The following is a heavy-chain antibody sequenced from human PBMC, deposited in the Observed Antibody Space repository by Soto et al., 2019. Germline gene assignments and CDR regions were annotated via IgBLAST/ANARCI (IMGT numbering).Heavy chain of an antibody. CDR1: VFTSSG. D-gene: IGHD3-3*01. Sequence: GASVKVSCKASVFTSSGISWVRRAPGQRLEWMGWISTHNGNTIYAQKFQGRVIMTMDTSTTTVYMELRSLRPDDTAVYLCAREGILGLFDAYDLWGQGTMVTVSS. V-gene: IGHV1-18*04. CDR3: AREGILGLFDAYDL. CDR2: ISTHNGNT. J-gene: IGHJ3*01.